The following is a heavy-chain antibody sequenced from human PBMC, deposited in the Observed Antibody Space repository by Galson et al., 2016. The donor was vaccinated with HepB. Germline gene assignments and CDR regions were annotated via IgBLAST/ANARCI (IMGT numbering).Heavy chain of an antibody. V-gene: IGHV3-30-3*01. J-gene: IGHJ6*02. Sequence: SLRLSCAASGFRFSRYGMHWVRQAPGKGLEWVAMISYDGSNEYYADSVKGRVTISRDNSKNTVYLYMNSLRAEDTAVFYCARDPGRDDGMDVWGQGTTVTVSS. CDR3: ARDPGRDDGMDV. D-gene: IGHD3-10*01. CDR2: ISYDGSNE. CDR1: GFRFSRYG.